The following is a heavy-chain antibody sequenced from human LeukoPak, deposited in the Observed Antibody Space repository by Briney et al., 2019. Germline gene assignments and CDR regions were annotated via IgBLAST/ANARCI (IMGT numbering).Heavy chain of an antibody. CDR3: AHLELDVVVPAAKTFGDY. Sequence: GGSLRLSCAACGFTFSSYGMHWVRQAPGKGLEWVAFIRYDGSNKYYADSVKGRFTISRDNSKNTLYLQMNSLRAEDTAVYYCAHLELDVVVPAAKTFGDYWGQGTLVTVSS. D-gene: IGHD2-2*01. J-gene: IGHJ4*02. CDR1: GFTFSSYG. V-gene: IGHV3-30*02. CDR2: IRYDGSNK.